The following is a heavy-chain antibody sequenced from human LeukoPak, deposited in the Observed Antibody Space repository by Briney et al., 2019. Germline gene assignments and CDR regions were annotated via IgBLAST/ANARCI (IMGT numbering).Heavy chain of an antibody. D-gene: IGHD6-13*01. CDR3: VRGDSRDY. Sequence: GGSLRLSCAASGFTFDDSAMHWVRQPPGKGLEWVSGISWNSGSLGYADSVKGRLTISRDNAKNSLYLQINSLRAEDTAVYYCVRGDSRDYWGQGTLVTVSS. V-gene: IGHV3-9*01. CDR1: GFTFDDSA. J-gene: IGHJ4*02. CDR2: ISWNSGSL.